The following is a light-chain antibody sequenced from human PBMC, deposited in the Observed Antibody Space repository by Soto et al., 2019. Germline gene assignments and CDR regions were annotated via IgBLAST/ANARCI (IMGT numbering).Light chain of an antibody. CDR1: RSITNW. CDR2: DAS. CDR3: QQYSTDPFT. V-gene: IGKV1-5*01. J-gene: IGKJ3*01. Sequence: DIQMTQSPSTLSASVGDRVTLTCRASRSITNWLAWFQQKPGKAPKLLIYDASNLESGVQSRFSGSGSGTECTLSISSLQPDDFGTYYCQQYSTDPFTFGPGTIVDLK.